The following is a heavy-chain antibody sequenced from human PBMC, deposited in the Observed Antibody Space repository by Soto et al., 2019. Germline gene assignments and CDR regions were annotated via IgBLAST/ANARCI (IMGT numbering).Heavy chain of an antibody. CDR2: ISGSGGNT. V-gene: IGHV3-23*01. CDR1: GFSFDTYA. D-gene: IGHD4-4*01. CDR3: SKDQDSNSPPPFFDY. J-gene: IGHJ4*02. Sequence: GGSLRLSCAASGFSFDTYAMSWVRQAPGKGLEWVSSISGSGGNTYYADSVKGRFTISRDNSKNLLYLQMTSLRAEDTAVYYCSKDQDSNSPPPFFDYCGQGTLVTVSS.